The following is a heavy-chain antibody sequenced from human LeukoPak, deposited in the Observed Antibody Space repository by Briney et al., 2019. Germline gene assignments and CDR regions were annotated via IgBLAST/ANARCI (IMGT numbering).Heavy chain of an antibody. CDR2: IGSDNKP. Sequence: GASLKLSCEAFGFTFSAYAMTWVRQAPGKGLDWVSSIGSDNKPHYSESVQGRFAISRDNSKNILFLHLTSLRAEDTALYYSARDLHYYVAMDVRGQGTTVTVSS. V-gene: IGHV3-23*01. CDR1: GFTFSAYA. D-gene: IGHD3-10*02. CDR3: ARDLHYYVAMDV. J-gene: IGHJ6*02.